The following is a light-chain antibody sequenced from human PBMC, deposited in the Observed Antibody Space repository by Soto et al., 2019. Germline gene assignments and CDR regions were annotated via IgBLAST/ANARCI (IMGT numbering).Light chain of an antibody. CDR3: YENYCST. Sequence: EVELTQSPSTLSLSPGERATLSCRASQSVTSTFLAWYQQKPGQEPRLHNEGASARATGSPDRFSGSGTGTDLTLTSSRLDEEDFAVYYCYENYCSTFGQGTKVDIK. CDR1: QSVTSTF. CDR2: GAS. V-gene: IGKV3-20*01. J-gene: IGKJ1*01.